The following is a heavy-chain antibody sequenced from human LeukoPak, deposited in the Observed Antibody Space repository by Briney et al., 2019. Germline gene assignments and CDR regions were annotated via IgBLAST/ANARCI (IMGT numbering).Heavy chain of an antibody. D-gene: IGHD3-10*01. CDR2: ISSSSSYI. J-gene: IGHJ3*02. V-gene: IGHV3-21*01. CDR3: ARPYGSGSYYPRGLDAFDM. CDR1: GFTFSNYS. Sequence: GGSLRLSCAASGFTFSNYSMNWVRQAPGKGLEWVSSISSSSSYIFYADSVKGRFTISRDNAKNSLYLQMNSLRAEDTAVYYCARPYGSGSYYPRGLDAFDMWGQGTMVTVSS.